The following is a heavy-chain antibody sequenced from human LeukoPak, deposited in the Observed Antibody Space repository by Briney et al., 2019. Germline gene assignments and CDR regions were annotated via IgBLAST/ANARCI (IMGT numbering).Heavy chain of an antibody. V-gene: IGHV1-2*02. CDR1: GYTFTGYY. CDR2: INPNSGGT. D-gene: IGHD3-3*01. CDR3: ASYPIFGVVVVKGMDV. J-gene: IGHJ6*02. Sequence: ASVKVSCKASGYTFTGYYMHWVRQAPGQGLEWMGWINPNSGGTNYAQKFQGRVTMTRDTSISTAYMELCRLRSDDTAVYYCASYPIFGVVVVKGMDVWGQGATVTVSS.